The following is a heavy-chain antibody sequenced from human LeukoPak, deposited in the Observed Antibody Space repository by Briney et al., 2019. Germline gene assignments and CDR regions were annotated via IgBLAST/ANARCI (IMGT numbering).Heavy chain of an antibody. CDR1: GFTFSSYS. V-gene: IGHV3-48*02. J-gene: IGHJ4*02. CDR2: ITFSSSII. D-gene: IGHD6-13*01. CDR3: ARDWPGGAAAGGCDY. Sequence: GGSLRLSCAASGFTFSSYSMNWVRQAPGKGLEWVSYITFSSSIIYYADSVKGRFTISRDNAKNSLFLQLNSLRDEDTAVYYCARDWPGGAAAGGCDYWGQGTLVTVSS.